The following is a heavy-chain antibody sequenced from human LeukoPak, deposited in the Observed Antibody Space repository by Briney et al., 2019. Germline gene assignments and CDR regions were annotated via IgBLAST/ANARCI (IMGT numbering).Heavy chain of an antibody. CDR3: ARVPVLFWSGAYDL. Sequence: GGSLRLSCVASGSTVNHIYMNWVRQAPGKGLEWVSAIYSAGATNYADSVRGRFTISRDISQNTLYLQMDGLRAEDTAVYYCARVPVLFWSGAYDLWGQGTLVTVSS. J-gene: IGHJ5*02. CDR2: IYSAGAT. CDR1: GSTVNHIY. D-gene: IGHD3-3*01. V-gene: IGHV3-53*01.